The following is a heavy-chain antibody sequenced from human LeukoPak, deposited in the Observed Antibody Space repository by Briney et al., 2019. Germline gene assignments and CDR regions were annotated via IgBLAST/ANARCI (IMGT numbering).Heavy chain of an antibody. CDR1: GGSISSRNW. J-gene: IGHJ4*02. V-gene: IGHV4-4*02. CDR3: ARASHDYGDYSHFDY. D-gene: IGHD4-17*01. Sequence: PSETLSLTCAVSGGSISSRNWWSWVRQPPGKGLEWIGEIYHSGSTNYNPSLKTRVTISVDKSKNQFSLKLSSVTAADTAVYYCARASHDYGDYSHFDYWGQGTLVTVSS. CDR2: IYHSGST.